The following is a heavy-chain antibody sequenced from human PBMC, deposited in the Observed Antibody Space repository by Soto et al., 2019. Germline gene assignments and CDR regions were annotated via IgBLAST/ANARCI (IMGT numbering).Heavy chain of an antibody. CDR3: ATGVIWIGYFTVDY. D-gene: IGHD3-3*01. J-gene: IGHJ4*02. CDR1: GGSFGNSA. Sequence: QVLLVQSGAEVKKPGSSVKISCKASGGSFGNSAINWVRQTPGQGLEWLGGFIPAYRTLNFAQKFKGRVTITADESTGTAFMTLSGLASNDTAVYYCATGVIWIGYFTVDYWGQGTRVTVSS. CDR2: FIPAYRTL. V-gene: IGHV1-69*01.